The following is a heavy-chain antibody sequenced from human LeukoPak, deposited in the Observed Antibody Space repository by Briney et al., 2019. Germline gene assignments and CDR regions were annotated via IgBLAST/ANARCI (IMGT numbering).Heavy chain of an antibody. Sequence: SETLSLTCTVSGGSISSYYWSWIRQPPGKGLEWIGYNYYSGSTNYNPSLKSRVTISIDTSNNQFSLKLTSVTAADTAVYYCAAESERWLVRSWGQGTLVTVSS. J-gene: IGHJ4*02. CDR2: NYYSGST. D-gene: IGHD6-19*01. CDR3: AAESERWLVRS. CDR1: GGSISSYY. V-gene: IGHV4-59*01.